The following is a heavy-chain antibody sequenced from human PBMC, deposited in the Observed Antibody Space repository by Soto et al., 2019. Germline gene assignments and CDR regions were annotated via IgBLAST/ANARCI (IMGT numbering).Heavy chain of an antibody. CDR2: ISYDGSNK. J-gene: IGHJ4*02. CDR3: ARAYEGDYFAS. CDR1: GFTFSSYA. D-gene: IGHD3-16*01. V-gene: IGHV3-30-3*01. Sequence: QVQLVESGGGVVQPGRSLRLSCAASGFTFSSYAMQWVRQAPGKGLEWVAVISYDGSNKYYADSVKGRFTISRDNSKNTLYLQKNSLRTEDTAGYYCARAYEGDYFASWGQGTLFTVPS.